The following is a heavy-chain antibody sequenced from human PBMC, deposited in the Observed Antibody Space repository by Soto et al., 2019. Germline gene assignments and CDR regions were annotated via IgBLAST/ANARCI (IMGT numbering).Heavy chain of an antibody. CDR3: AKGGRQWLVTSDFNY. J-gene: IGHJ4*02. D-gene: IGHD6-19*01. CDR1: GFTFSDYA. Sequence: VQLVESGGGVVQPGRSLRLSCAASGFTFSDYAMHWVRQAPGKGLEWVAVVSHDGRNTHYADSVKGRFTISRDSSKNTVSLEMTSLGAEDTDVYYCAKGGRQWLVTSDFNYWGQGALVTVSS. V-gene: IGHV3-30*18. CDR2: VSHDGRNT.